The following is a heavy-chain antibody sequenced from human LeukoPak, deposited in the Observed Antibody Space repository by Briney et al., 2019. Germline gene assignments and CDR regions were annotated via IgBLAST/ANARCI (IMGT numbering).Heavy chain of an antibody. Sequence: PGGSLRLSCAGSGFTFSNYWMSWVRQTPGKGLEWVANIKQDGGEIDSVDSMKGRFTISRDNAKYSVYLQMNSLRVEDTAVYYCARIGYSSSCFDYWGQGTVVTVSS. J-gene: IGHJ4*02. V-gene: IGHV3-7*01. CDR1: GFTFSNYW. CDR3: ARIGYSSSCFDY. CDR2: IKQDGGEI. D-gene: IGHD6-13*01.